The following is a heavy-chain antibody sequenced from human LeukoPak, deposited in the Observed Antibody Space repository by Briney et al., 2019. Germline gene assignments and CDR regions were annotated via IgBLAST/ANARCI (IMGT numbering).Heavy chain of an antibody. CDR2: MNPNSGNT. Sequence: GASVKVSCKASGYTFTTCDINWVRQATGQGLEWMGWMNPNSGNTGYAQSFQGRVTMTRDTSISTAYMELSNLRSEDTAIYYCTRGSSGRRDYWGQGTLVTASS. D-gene: IGHD6-19*01. J-gene: IGHJ4*02. CDR1: GYTFTTCD. V-gene: IGHV1-8*01. CDR3: TRGSSGRRDY.